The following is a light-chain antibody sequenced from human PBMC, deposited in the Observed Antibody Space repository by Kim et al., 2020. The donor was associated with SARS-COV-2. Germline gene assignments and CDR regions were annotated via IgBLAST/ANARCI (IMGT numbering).Light chain of an antibody. J-gene: IGKJ4*01. CDR2: WAS. V-gene: IGKV4-1*01. CDR1: QSVLYTSNNKSY. Sequence: ATINCKSSQSVLYTSNNKSYLAWYQQKPGPPPNLLIYWASTRESGVPDRFSGSGSGTDFTLTISTLQAEDVAVYYCQQYCYLPLTFGGWTKVEIK. CDR3: QQYCYLPLT.